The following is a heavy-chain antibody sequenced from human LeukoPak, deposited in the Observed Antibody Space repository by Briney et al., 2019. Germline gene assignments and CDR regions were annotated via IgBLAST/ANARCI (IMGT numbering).Heavy chain of an antibody. CDR3: ARVASGDYSPFDC. D-gene: IGHD1-26*01. CDR1: GGSFSTYS. J-gene: IGHJ4*02. Sequence: PSETLSLTCTVSGGSFSTYSWIWIRQPAGKGLEWIGRIYTSGSTNYNPSLKSRVTISADKSKNQFSLKLSPVTAADTAVYYCARVASGDYSPFDCWGQGTLVTVSS. V-gene: IGHV4-4*07. CDR2: IYTSGST.